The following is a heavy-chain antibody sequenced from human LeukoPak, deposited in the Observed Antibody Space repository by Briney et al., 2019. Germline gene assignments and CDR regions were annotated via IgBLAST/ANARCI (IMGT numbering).Heavy chain of an antibody. V-gene: IGHV3-7*01. CDR1: GGSFSGYY. D-gene: IGHD4-17*01. J-gene: IGHJ4*02. Sequence: PSETLSLTCAVYGGSFSGYYWSWVRQAPGKGLEWVANIKQDGSEKYYVDSVKGRFTISRDNAKNSLYLQMNSLRAEDTAVYYCARADYGVVDYWGQGTLVTVSS. CDR3: ARADYGVVDY. CDR2: IKQDGSEK.